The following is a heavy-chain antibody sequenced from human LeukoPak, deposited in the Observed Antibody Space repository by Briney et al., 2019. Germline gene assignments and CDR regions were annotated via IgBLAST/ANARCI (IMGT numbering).Heavy chain of an antibody. J-gene: IGHJ4*02. CDR1: GGSFSGYY. CDR2: INHSGST. V-gene: IGHV4-34*01. D-gene: IGHD6-6*01. Sequence: PSETLSLTCAVYGGSFSGYYWSWIRQPPGKGLEWIGEINHSGSTNYNPSLKSRVTISVDTPKNQFSLKLSSVTAADTAVYYCASEYSSSSSRYFDYWGQGTLVTVSS. CDR3: ASEYSSSSSRYFDY.